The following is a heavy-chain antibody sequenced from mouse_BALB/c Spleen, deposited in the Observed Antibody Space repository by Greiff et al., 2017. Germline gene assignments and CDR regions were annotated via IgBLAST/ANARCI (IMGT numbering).Heavy chain of an antibody. CDR2: IYPGDGDT. CDR3: ARTGRRGYAMDY. CDR1: GYAFSSSW. J-gene: IGHJ4*01. Sequence: QVQLQQSGPELVKPGASVKISCKASGYAFSSSWMNWVKQRPGQGLEWIGRIYPGDGDTNYNGKFKGKATLTADKSSSTAYMQLSSLTSVDSAVYFCARTGRRGYAMDYWGQGTSVTVSS. V-gene: IGHV1-82*01.